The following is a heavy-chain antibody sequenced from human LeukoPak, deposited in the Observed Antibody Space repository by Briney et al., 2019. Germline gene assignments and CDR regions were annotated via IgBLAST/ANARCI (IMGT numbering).Heavy chain of an antibody. V-gene: IGHV3-23*01. CDR3: ARDANGDYIGAFDM. CDR1: GFTFSIYA. J-gene: IGHJ3*02. CDR2: ISAGGGSA. Sequence: GGSLTLSCTASGFTFSIYAKMWLRQTPEKALEWVSDISAGGGSAHYEDSVMGRFTISRDNSKHTLFLQMNSRRAEDTAVYYCARDANGDYIGAFDMWGPGTMVTVSS. D-gene: IGHD4-17*01.